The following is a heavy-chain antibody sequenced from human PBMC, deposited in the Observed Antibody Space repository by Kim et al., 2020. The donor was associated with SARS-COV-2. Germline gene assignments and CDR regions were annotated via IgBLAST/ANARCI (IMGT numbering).Heavy chain of an antibody. J-gene: IGHJ6*01. CDR3: ARDSAAGTGADYYYYYG. D-gene: IGHD6-13*01. CDR1: GFTFSSYA. CDR2: ISYDGSNK. V-gene: IGHV3-30-3*01. Sequence: GGSLRLSCAASGFTFSSYAMHWVRQAPGKGLEWVAVISYDGSNKYYADSVKGRFTISRDNSKNTLYLQMNSLRAEDTAVYYCARDSAAGTGADYYYYYG.